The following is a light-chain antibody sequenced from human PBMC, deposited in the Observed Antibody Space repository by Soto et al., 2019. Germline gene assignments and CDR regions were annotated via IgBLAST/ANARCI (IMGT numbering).Light chain of an antibody. CDR2: CAS. CDR1: QSVSSSF. Sequence: EIVLTQSPGTLSLSPGERATLSCRASQSVSSSFLAWYQQKPGQAPRLLIYCASSRATGIPDRFSGSGSGTDFTLTISGLEPEDFAVYYCQPYGSSPWTFGQGTKVEIK. J-gene: IGKJ1*01. V-gene: IGKV3-20*01. CDR3: QPYGSSPWT.